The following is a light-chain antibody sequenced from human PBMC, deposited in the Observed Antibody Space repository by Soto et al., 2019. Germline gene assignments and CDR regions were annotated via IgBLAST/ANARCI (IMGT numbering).Light chain of an antibody. CDR1: SRDIGAYNL. CDR3: SAYTSRSTLV. J-gene: IGLJ2*01. Sequence: QSALTQPASVSGSPGQAMTISCSGTSRDIGAYNLVSLYQQPPGKAPKLLIYEVRNRPSGISYRFSGSKSGTTASLTISSLLPEDEADYYCSAYTSRSTLVFGGGTKVTVL. V-gene: IGLV2-14*01. CDR2: EVR.